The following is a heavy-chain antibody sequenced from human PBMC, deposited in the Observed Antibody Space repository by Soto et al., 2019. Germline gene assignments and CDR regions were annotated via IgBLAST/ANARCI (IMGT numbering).Heavy chain of an antibody. D-gene: IGHD6-19*01. CDR3: TTGLQGIAVAGTWKVDY. V-gene: IGHV3-15*07. J-gene: IGHJ4*02. CDR1: GFTFSNAW. CDR2: IKSKTDGGTT. Sequence: GGSLRLSCAASGFTFSNAWMNWVRQAPGKGLEWVGRIKSKTDGGTTDYAAPVKGRFTISRDDSKNTLYLQMNSLKTEDTAVYYCTTGLQGIAVAGTWKVDYWGQGTLVTVSS.